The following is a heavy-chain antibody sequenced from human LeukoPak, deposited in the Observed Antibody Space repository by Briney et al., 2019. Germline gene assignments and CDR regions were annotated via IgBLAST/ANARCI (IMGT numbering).Heavy chain of an antibody. CDR1: GFTFSSYG. V-gene: IGHV3-30*02. J-gene: IGHJ4*02. D-gene: IGHD2-2*01. CDR3: AKDGCSNTSCYSDY. CDR2: IRYDGSNK. Sequence: GGSLRLSCAASGFTFSSYGMHWVRQAPGKGLEWVAFIRYDGSNKYYADSVKGRFTISRDNSKNTLYLQMNSLRAEDTAVYYCAKDGCSNTSCYSDYWGQGTLVTVSS.